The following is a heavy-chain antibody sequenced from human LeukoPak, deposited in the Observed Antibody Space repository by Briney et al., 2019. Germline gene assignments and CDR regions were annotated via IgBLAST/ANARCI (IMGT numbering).Heavy chain of an antibody. D-gene: IGHD2-2*01. V-gene: IGHV3-30*02. CDR1: GFTFSSYS. CDR3: ARDCSSATCYAAFDY. CDR2: IRYDGSNK. J-gene: IGHJ4*02. Sequence: GGSLRLSCAASGFTFSSYSMNWVRQAPGKGLEWVAFIRYDGSNKYYADSVKGRFTISRDKSNNTLYLQMNSLRAEDTGVYYCARDCSSATCYAAFDYWGQGTLVTVSS.